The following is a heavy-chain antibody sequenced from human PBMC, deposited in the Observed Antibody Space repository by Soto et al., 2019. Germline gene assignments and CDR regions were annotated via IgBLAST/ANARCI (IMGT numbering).Heavy chain of an antibody. D-gene: IGHD2-2*01. V-gene: IGHV1-69*02. CDR3: ARGEDIVVVPAAMKGSWYFDL. Sequence: QVQLVQSGAEVKKPGSSAKVSCKASGGTFSSYTISWVRQAPGQRLEWMGRIIPILGIANYAQKFQGRVTITADKSTSTAYMELSSLRSEDTAVYYCARGEDIVVVPAAMKGSWYFDLWGRGTLVTVSS. J-gene: IGHJ2*01. CDR1: GGTFSSYT. CDR2: IIPILGIA.